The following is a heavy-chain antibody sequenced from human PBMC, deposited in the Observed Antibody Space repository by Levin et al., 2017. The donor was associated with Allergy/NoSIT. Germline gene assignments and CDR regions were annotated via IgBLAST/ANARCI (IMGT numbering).Heavy chain of an antibody. D-gene: IGHD3-10*01. CDR1: GFTFHDYT. CDR3: AKDFAPIGGSGSYLFDY. CDR2: ISWEGGST. J-gene: IGHJ4*02. Sequence: PGGSLRLSCAVSGFTFHDYTMHWVRQAPGKGLEWVSLISWEGGSTYYADSVKGRFTISRDNNKNSLYLQMNSLRTEDTAFYYCAKDFAPIGGSGSYLFDYWGQGTLVTVSS. V-gene: IGHV3-43*01.